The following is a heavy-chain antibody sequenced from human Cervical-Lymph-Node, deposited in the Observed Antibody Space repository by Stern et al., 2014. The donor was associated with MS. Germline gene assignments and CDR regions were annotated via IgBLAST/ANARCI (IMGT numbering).Heavy chain of an antibody. D-gene: IGHD6-19*01. Sequence: VQLVDSAAEVKKPGGSVKVSCKASGFTFSSYYINWERPAPGQGLAWMGIINPSGGSTSYAQKFQGRVPMTRDTSTSTVYMELSSLRSEDTAVYYCAREVAGHRLGMMDVWGQGTTVTVSS. V-gene: IGHV1-46*01. CDR3: AREVAGHRLGMMDV. CDR1: GFTFSSYY. CDR2: INPSGGST. J-gene: IGHJ6*02.